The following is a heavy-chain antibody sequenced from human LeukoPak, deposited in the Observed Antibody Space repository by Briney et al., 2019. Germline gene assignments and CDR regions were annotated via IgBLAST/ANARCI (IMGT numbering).Heavy chain of an antibody. CDR2: MNPNSGNT. CDR1: GYTFTSYG. D-gene: IGHD2-2*01. CDR3: ARDSTMQLGAFDM. J-gene: IGHJ3*02. V-gene: IGHV1-8*02. Sequence: VASVKVSCKASGYTFTSYGISWVRQAPGQGLEWMGWMNPNSGNTGYAQKFQDRVTMTRNTSISTAYMELSSLRSEDTAVYYCARDSTMQLGAFDMWGQGTVVIVSS.